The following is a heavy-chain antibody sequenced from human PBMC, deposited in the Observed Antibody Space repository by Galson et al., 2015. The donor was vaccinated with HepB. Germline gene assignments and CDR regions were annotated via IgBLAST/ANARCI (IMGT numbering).Heavy chain of an antibody. V-gene: IGHV3-48*01. CDR3: ANNGYYGTDY. Sequence: AIRLACAASGFTFSTYSMNWVRQAPGAGPECVSYISDRSTIIYYADSVKGRFTFSRDNAQNSLYLQMHSLRAEDTAVYYGANNGYYGTDYWGQGTLVTVS. J-gene: IGHJ4*02. CDR2: ISDRSTII. D-gene: IGHD3-10*01. CDR1: GFTFSTYS.